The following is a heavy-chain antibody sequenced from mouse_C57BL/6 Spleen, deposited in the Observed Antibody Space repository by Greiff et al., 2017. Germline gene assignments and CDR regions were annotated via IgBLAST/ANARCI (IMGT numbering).Heavy chain of an antibody. CDR1: GYTFTSYW. D-gene: IGHD2-1*01. J-gene: IGHJ4*01. V-gene: IGHV1-55*01. CDR3: ARRDYGNYGDYAMDY. Sequence: QVQLQQPGAELVKPGASVKMSCKASGYTFTSYWITWVKQRPGQGLEWIGDIYPGSGSTNYNEKFKSKATLTVDTSSSTASMQLSSLTSEDSAVYYCARRDYGNYGDYAMDYWGQGTSVTVSS. CDR2: IYPGSGST.